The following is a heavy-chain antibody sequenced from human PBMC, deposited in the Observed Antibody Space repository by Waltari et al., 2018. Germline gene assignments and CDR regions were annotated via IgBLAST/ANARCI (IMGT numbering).Heavy chain of an antibody. CDR2: INSGGDST. J-gene: IGHJ5*02. Sequence: EVQVLESGGGLAQPGGSLRLSCAASGFTFSNYAMRWVRQAPGKGLEGVSGINSGGDSTAYVDSVKGRFTISRDNSKNTLYLQMNSLRGEDTALYYCARGINESFEPWGQGTLITVSS. CDR1: GFTFSNYA. CDR3: ARGINESFEP. D-gene: IGHD1-1*01. V-gene: IGHV3-23*01.